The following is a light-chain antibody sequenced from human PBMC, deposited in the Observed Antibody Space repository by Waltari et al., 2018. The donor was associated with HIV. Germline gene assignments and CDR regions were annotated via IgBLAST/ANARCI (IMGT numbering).Light chain of an antibody. V-gene: IGLV2-11*01. Sequence: QSALTQPRSVSGYPGQSVTISCTGTSSDVGGYTYVSWYQQHPGKAPKRMIFDVSKRPSGVPDRFSGSKSGNTASLTISGLQAEDEADYYCCSYAGSYTYVFGTGSEVTVL. CDR2: DVS. J-gene: IGLJ1*01. CDR3: CSYAGSYTYV. CDR1: SSDVGGYTY.